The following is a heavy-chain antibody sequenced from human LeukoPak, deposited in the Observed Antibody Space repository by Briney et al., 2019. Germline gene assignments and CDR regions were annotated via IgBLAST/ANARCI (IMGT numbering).Heavy chain of an antibody. V-gene: IGHV3-72*01. CDR2: IRRGTNNYTT. Sequence: GGSLRLSCAASGFTFSDYILDWVRQAPGKGLEWVGRIRRGTNNYTTEYAASVKGRFIISRDDSKNSLYLHMNSLRAEDTAVYYCAKDGRYGDYVYGMDVWGQGTTVTVSS. CDR3: AKDGRYGDYVYGMDV. CDR1: GFTFSDYI. J-gene: IGHJ6*02. D-gene: IGHD4-17*01.